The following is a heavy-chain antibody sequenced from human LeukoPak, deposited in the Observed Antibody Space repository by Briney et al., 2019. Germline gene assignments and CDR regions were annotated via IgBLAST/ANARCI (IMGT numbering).Heavy chain of an antibody. D-gene: IGHD1-26*01. J-gene: IGHJ4*02. CDR1: GGTFISYT. Sequence: SVKVSCKASGGTFISYTISWVRQAPGQGLEWMGRIIPILGIANYAQKFQGRVTITADKSTSKAYMELSSLRSGDKAVYYCARDSVGAIIDYWGQGTLVTVSS. CDR2: IIPILGIA. CDR3: ARDSVGAIIDY. V-gene: IGHV1-69*04.